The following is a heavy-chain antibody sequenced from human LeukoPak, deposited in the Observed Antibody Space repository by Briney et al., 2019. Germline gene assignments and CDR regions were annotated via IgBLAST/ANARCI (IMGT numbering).Heavy chain of an antibody. Sequence: PSETLSLTCTVSGGSISSGDYYWSWIRQPPGKGLEWIGYIYYSGSTYYNPSPKSRVTIAVDTSKNQFSLKLSSVTAADTAVYYCARLLGYCSSTSCYNFAPWGQGTLVTVSS. CDR1: GGSISSGDYY. D-gene: IGHD2-2*02. J-gene: IGHJ5*02. V-gene: IGHV4-30-4*08. CDR3: ARLLGYCSSTSCYNFAP. CDR2: IYYSGST.